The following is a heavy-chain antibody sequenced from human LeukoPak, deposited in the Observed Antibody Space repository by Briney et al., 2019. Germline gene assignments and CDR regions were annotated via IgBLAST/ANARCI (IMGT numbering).Heavy chain of an antibody. J-gene: IGHJ4*02. Sequence: GGSLRLSCVASGFTFSDYYMNWIRQAPGKGLEWVSYISSSSYYTNYADSVRGRFTISRDNAKNSLYLQMNSLSAEDTAFYYCAREKTYYNSGSYYNVLDYWGQGTLVTVSS. CDR1: GFTFSDYY. CDR3: AREKTYYNSGSYYNVLDY. CDR2: ISSSSYYT. D-gene: IGHD3-10*01. V-gene: IGHV3-11*06.